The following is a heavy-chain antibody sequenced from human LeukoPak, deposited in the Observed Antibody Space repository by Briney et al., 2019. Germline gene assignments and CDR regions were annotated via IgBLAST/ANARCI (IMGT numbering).Heavy chain of an antibody. V-gene: IGHV3-23*01. CDR1: GFTFNSYV. Sequence: PGGSLRLSCEVSGFTFNSYVMSWVRRAPGKGLEWVSSFNGRGGYTFYADSVKGRFTLSSDNSKNTLHLQMISLRAEDAAVYYCAKAPVTTCSGAYCYPFDYWGQGTLVTVSS. D-gene: IGHD2-15*01. CDR2: FNGRGGYT. CDR3: AKAPVTTCSGAYCYPFDY. J-gene: IGHJ4*02.